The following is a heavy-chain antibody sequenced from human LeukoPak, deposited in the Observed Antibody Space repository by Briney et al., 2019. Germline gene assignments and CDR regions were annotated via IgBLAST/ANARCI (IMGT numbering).Heavy chain of an antibody. CDR3: ARESGAGRVGEYYFDY. J-gene: IGHJ4*02. Sequence: GGSLRLSCAASGFTVSNNYMNWVRQAPGKGLEGVSLIYNGGSTDYADSVKGRFTISRDSSKNTLYLQMNSLRADDTAMYYCARESGAGRVGEYYFDYWGQGTLVTVSS. CDR2: IYNGGST. CDR1: GFTVSNNY. D-gene: IGHD3-10*01. V-gene: IGHV3-53*01.